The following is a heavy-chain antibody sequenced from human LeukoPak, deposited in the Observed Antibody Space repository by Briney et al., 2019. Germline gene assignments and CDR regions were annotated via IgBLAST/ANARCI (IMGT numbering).Heavy chain of an antibody. V-gene: IGHV1-3*01. J-gene: IGHJ4*02. CDR1: GYTFTSYA. D-gene: IGHD5-18*01. CDR3: ARVVDVNSYGLFDY. CDR2: INAGNGNT. Sequence: GASVKVCGKASGYTFTSYAMRWVRKAPGQRLEWMGWINAGNGNTKYAQKFQGRVTITRDTSASTAYMELSSLRSEDTAVYYCARVVDVNSYGLFDYWGQGTLVTVSS.